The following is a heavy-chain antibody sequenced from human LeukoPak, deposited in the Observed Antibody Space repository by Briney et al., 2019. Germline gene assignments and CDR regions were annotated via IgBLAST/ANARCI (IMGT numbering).Heavy chain of an antibody. CDR1: GGSISSYY. CDR3: ARGAAAGTH. D-gene: IGHD6-13*01. Sequence: SETLSLTCTVSGGSISSYYWSWIRQPPGKGLEWIGYIYYSGSTNYNPSLRSRVTISVDTSKNQFSLKLSSVTAADTAVYYCARGAAAGTHWGQGTLVTVSS. J-gene: IGHJ4*02. CDR2: IYYSGST. V-gene: IGHV4-59*01.